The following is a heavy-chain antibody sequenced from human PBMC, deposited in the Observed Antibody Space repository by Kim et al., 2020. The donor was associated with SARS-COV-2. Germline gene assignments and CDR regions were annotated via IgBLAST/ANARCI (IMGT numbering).Heavy chain of an antibody. D-gene: IGHD3-10*01. CDR2: INYRAST. CDR1: GGSFSGFY. Sequence: SETLSLTCAVNGGSFSGFYWAWIRQPPGKGLEWIGEINYRASTAYSPSLKSRVTISQDMSKDHFSLKLTSVTAADTAVYYCARRHYSGSGRASGGMDVWG. J-gene: IGHJ6*01. V-gene: IGHV4-34*01. CDR3: ARRHYSGSGRASGGMDV.